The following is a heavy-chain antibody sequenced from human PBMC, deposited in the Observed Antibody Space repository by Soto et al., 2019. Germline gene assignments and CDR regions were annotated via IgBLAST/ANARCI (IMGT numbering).Heavy chain of an antibody. Sequence: QVQLVQSGAEVRKPGASVKVSCKASGYTFTSYDINWLRQTTGEGLVWMGWMNPNSDNTIYAPKFQGRVTMTRNTSTNTAYMELRSLTSDDTAVYYCARVKYILNVPESLDSWGQGTLVTVSS. CDR3: ARVKYILNVPESLDS. CDR2: MNPNSDNT. V-gene: IGHV1-8*01. D-gene: IGHD6-6*01. J-gene: IGHJ4*02. CDR1: GYTFTSYD.